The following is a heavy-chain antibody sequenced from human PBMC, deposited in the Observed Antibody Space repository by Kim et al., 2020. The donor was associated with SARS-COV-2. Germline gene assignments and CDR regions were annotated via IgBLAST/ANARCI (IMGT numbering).Heavy chain of an antibody. D-gene: IGHD3-10*01. CDR3: ARGLDLYYYDGMDV. Sequence: YNPSLKSRITISVDTSKNQFSLKMTSVTAADTAVYYCARGLDLYYYDGMDVWGQGTTVTVSS. J-gene: IGHJ6*02. V-gene: IGHV4-31*02.